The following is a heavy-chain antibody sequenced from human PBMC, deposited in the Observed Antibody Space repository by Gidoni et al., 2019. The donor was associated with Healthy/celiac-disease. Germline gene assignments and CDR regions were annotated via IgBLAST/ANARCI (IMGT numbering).Heavy chain of an antibody. V-gene: IGHV3-23*01. D-gene: IGHD2-2*01. CDR1: GFTFSSYA. CDR2: ISGSGGST. CDR3: AKRGYQYYFDY. Sequence: EVQLLESGGGLVQPGGALRLSWADSGFTFSSYAMSWVRQAPGKGLGWVPAISGSGGSTYYADSVKGRFTISRDNSKNTLYLQMNSLRAEDTAVYYCAKRGYQYYFDYWGQGTLVTVSS. J-gene: IGHJ4*02.